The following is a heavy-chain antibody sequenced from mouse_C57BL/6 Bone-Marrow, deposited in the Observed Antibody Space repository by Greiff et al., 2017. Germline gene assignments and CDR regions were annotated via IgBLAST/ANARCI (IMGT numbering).Heavy chain of an antibody. V-gene: IGHV1-54*01. CDR3: ARSRSWDSWFAY. D-gene: IGHD4-1*01. CDR1: GYAFTNYL. J-gene: IGHJ3*01. Sequence: QVQLKESGAELVRPGTSVKVSCKASGYAFTNYLIEWVKRRPGQGLEWIGVINPGSGGTNYNEKFKGKATLTADKSSSTAYMQHSSLTSEDSAVYFCARSRSWDSWFAYWGQGTLVTVSA. CDR2: INPGSGGT.